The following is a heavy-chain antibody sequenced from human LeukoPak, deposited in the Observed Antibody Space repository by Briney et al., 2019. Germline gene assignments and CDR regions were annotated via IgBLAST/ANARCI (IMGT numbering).Heavy chain of an antibody. CDR3: ARRSIQDWFDP. D-gene: IGHD2-21*01. J-gene: IGHJ5*02. Sequence: NPSETLSLTCSVSGVSISNYFWGWIRQPPGKGLEWIGHIYYSVNTDYNPSLKSRVLISQDTSKNQFSLKLSSVTAADTAVYYCARRSIQDWFDPWGQGTLVTVSS. CDR1: GVSISNYF. CDR2: IYYSVNT. V-gene: IGHV4-59*08.